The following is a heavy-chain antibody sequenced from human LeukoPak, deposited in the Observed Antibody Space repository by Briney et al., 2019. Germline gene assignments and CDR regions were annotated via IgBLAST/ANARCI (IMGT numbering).Heavy chain of an antibody. Sequence: GGSLRLSCAASGFTFSSYAMTWIRQAPGKGLEWVSVISGSGVTTYYADSVKGRFTISRDNSKNTLYLQMNSLRAEDTAVYYCAKREVATRYFDYWGQGTLVTVSS. CDR3: AKREVATRYFDY. V-gene: IGHV3-23*01. CDR1: GFTFSSYA. CDR2: ISGSGVTT. D-gene: IGHD5-12*01. J-gene: IGHJ4*02.